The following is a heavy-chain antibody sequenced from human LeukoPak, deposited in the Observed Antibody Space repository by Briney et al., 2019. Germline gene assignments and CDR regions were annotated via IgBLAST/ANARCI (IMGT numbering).Heavy chain of an antibody. V-gene: IGHV3-23*01. J-gene: IGHJ4*02. CDR1: GFIFNNYG. Sequence: PGGSLRLSCAASGFIFNNYGLIWVRQAPGKGLEWVSAISNDGGGTQYADFVEGRFTISRDNSKNTLFLQMNSLRAEDTAVYYCARRGGSSSRRSPIDYWGQGTLVTVSS. D-gene: IGHD6-6*01. CDR2: ISNDGGGT. CDR3: ARRGGSSSRRSPIDY.